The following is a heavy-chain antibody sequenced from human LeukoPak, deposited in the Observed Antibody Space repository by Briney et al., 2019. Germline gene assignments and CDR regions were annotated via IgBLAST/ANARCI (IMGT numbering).Heavy chain of an antibody. Sequence: PGRSLRLSCAASGFTFSSYGMHWVRQAPGKGLEWVAVISYDGSNKYYADSVKGRLTISRDNSKNTLYLQMNSLRAEDTAVYYCAKDLIWFGEFPLDYWGQGTLVTVSS. CDR3: AKDLIWFGEFPLDY. J-gene: IGHJ4*02. CDR2: ISYDGSNK. D-gene: IGHD3-10*01. V-gene: IGHV3-30*18. CDR1: GFTFSSYG.